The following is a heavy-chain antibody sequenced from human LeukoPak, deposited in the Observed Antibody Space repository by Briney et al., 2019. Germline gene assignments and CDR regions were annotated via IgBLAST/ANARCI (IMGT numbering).Heavy chain of an antibody. Sequence: VKPSETLSLTCTVSGGSISSSSYYWGWIRQAPGKGLEWIGSIYYSGSTYYNPSLKSRVTISVDTSKNQFSLKLSSVTAADTAVYYCARPKGAAAGTSWGQGTLVTVSS. CDR1: GGSISSSSYY. CDR3: ARPKGAAAGTS. V-gene: IGHV4-39*01. CDR2: IYYSGST. J-gene: IGHJ4*02. D-gene: IGHD6-13*01.